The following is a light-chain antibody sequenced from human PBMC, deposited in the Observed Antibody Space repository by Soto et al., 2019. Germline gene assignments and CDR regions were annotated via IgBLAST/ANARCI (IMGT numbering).Light chain of an antibody. J-gene: IGKJ1*01. CDR3: QQHDVWPAT. Sequence: EVVMTQSPATLSVSPGERFTLSCRASQSVRNNLAWYQQKPGQAPRLLIYEASIRATGVPARFSGSGYGTEFTLIISSLQSEDFAVYYCQQHDVWPATFGQGTKAAI. V-gene: IGKV3-15*01. CDR2: EAS. CDR1: QSVRNN.